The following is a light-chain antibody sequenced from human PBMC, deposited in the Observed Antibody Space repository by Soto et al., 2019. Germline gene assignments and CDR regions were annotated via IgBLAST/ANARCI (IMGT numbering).Light chain of an antibody. CDR1: QSVLKTYNNKNH. J-gene: IGKJ1*01. CDR3: QHYLSPPVM. Sequence: DIEMTQSPDSLAVSLGERATINCKSSQSVLKTYNNKNHLAWYQQKPGQPPRLLIYWASARESGVPDRFSGGGSGTDFTLTISSLQAEDVAVYYCQHYLSPPVMFGQGTKVEI. V-gene: IGKV4-1*01. CDR2: WAS.